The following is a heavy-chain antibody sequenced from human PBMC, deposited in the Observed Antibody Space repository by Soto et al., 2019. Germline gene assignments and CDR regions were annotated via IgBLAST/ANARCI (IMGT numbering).Heavy chain of an antibody. V-gene: IGHV3-23*01. D-gene: IGHD2-15*01. J-gene: IGHJ5*01. CDR1: GFTFSTYA. Sequence: EVQLLESGGGLVQPGGSLRLSCAASGFTFSTYAMTWVRQAPGKGPEWVSRIGDSEGETTHYADSVKGRFTISRDNANNTLSLQMNILRVEDTAIDYWTKGYCGGGRGYYLDNVFDSWGQGMRVTVSS. CDR3: TKGYCGGGRGYYLDNVFDS. CDR2: IGDSEGETT.